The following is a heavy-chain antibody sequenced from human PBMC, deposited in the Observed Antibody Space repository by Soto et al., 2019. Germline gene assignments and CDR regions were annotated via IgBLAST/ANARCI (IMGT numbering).Heavy chain of an antibody. J-gene: IGHJ4*02. V-gene: IGHV1-69*13. CDR1: GGTFSSYA. CDR3: ARGDYDFWSGYYTGYFDY. Sequence: GASVKVSCKASGGTFSSYAISWVRQAPGQGLEWMGGIIPIFGTANYAQKFQGRVTITADESTSTAYMELSSLRSEDTAVYYCARGDYDFWSGYYTGYFDYWGQGTLVTVSS. D-gene: IGHD3-3*01. CDR2: IIPIFGTA.